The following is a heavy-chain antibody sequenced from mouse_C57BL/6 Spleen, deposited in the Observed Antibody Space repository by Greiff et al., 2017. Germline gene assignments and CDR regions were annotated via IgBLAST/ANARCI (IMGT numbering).Heavy chain of an antibody. CDR1: GYTFTSYW. CDR2: INPSSGYT. J-gene: IGHJ4*01. Sequence: QVQLKQSGAELAKPGASVKLSCKASGYTFTSYWMHWVKQRPGQGLEWIGYINPSSGYTKYNQKFKDKATLTADNSSSTAYMQLSSLTSEDSAVYYCAREIIYYDYDSAMDYWGQGTSVTVSS. D-gene: IGHD2-4*01. CDR3: AREIIYYDYDSAMDY. V-gene: IGHV1-7*01.